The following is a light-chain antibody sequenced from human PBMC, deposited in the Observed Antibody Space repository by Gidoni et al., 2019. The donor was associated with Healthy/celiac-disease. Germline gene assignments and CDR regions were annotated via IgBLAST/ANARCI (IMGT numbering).Light chain of an antibody. CDR3: QQYDNLPIT. V-gene: IGKV1-33*01. CDR1: QDISNY. J-gene: IGKJ5*01. CDR2: AAF. Sequence: DIQMTQSPSSLSASVGDRVTITCQASQDISNYLNWYQQKPGKAPQLLLYAAFNLETGVPSMFSGSGPWTDFTFTISRLQPEDIATYYCQQYDNLPITFGQGTRLEIK.